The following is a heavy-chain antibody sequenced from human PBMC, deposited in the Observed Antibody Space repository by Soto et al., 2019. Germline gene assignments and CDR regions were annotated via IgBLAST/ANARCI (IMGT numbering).Heavy chain of an antibody. Sequence: QVQLVQSGAEVKKPGSSVKVSCKASGGTFSSYTISWVRQAPGQGLEWMGRIIPILGIANYAQKFQGRVXITXXXPTSTADRELXXRXSXXTAVYYCARVGPVPAATAPWETLDEEAPETYGMDVWGQGTTVTVSS. CDR2: IIPILGIA. CDR1: GGTFSSYT. J-gene: IGHJ6*02. CDR3: ARVGPVPAATAPWETLDEEAPETYGMDV. D-gene: IGHD2-2*01. V-gene: IGHV1-69*02.